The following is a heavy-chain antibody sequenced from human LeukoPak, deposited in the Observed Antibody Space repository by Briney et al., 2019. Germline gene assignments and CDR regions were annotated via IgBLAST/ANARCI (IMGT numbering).Heavy chain of an antibody. D-gene: IGHD2-15*01. CDR2: ISGSGGST. Sequence: GGSLRLSCAASGFTFSSYAMSWVRQAPGKGLEWVSGISGSGGSTYYADSVNGRFTISRDNSKNTLYLQMNSLRAEDTAVYYCAKLPIVVVVAATWWFDPWGQGTLVTVSS. J-gene: IGHJ5*02. CDR1: GFTFSSYA. V-gene: IGHV3-23*01. CDR3: AKLPIVVVVAATWWFDP.